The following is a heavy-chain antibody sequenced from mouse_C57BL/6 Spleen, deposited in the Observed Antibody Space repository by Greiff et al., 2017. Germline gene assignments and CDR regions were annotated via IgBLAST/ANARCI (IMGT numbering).Heavy chain of an antibody. D-gene: IGHD2-1*01. J-gene: IGHJ2*01. CDR1: GYTFTSYW. CDR3: ARSEGNYYFDY. V-gene: IGHV1-50*01. CDR2: IDPSDSYT. Sequence: VQLQQPGAELVKPGASVKLSCKASGYTFTSYWMQWVKQRPGQGLEWIGEIDPSDSYTNYNQKLKGKATLTVDTSSSTAYMQLSSLTSEDSAVYYCARSEGNYYFDYWGQGTTLTVSS.